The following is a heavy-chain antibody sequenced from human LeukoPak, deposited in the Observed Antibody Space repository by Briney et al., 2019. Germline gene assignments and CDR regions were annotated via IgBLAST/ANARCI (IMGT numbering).Heavy chain of an antibody. CDR3: ARRGTVRGVIYRAFDY. Sequence: SETQSLTCAVYGGSFSGYYWSWIRQPPGKGLEWIGEINHSGSTNYNPSLKSRVTISVDTSKNQFSLKLSSVTAADTAVYYCARRGTVRGVIYRAFDYWGQGTLVTVSS. CDR1: GGSFSGYY. D-gene: IGHD3-10*01. CDR2: INHSGST. V-gene: IGHV4-34*01. J-gene: IGHJ4*02.